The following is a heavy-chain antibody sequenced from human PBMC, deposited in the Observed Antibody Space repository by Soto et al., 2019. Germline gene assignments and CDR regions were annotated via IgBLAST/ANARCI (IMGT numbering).Heavy chain of an antibody. D-gene: IGHD5-18*01. CDR1: GYNYLGYG. CDR3: ARGGHSYSPPYYFDY. V-gene: IGHV1-18*01. CDR2: ISGYNGNT. J-gene: IGHJ4*02. Sequence: ASVKVSCKASGYNYLGYGISWVRQAPGQGLKWMGWISGYNGNTNYAQKLQDRVTMTADTSANTAYMELRSLRADDTAVYYCARGGHSYSPPYYFDYWGQGTLVTVSS.